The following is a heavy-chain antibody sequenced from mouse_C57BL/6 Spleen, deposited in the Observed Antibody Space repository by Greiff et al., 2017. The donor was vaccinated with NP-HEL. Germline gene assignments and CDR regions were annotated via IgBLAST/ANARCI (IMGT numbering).Heavy chain of an antibody. CDR1: GFPFSSYA. CDR3: ARDKITTDAMDY. V-gene: IGHV5-4*01. J-gene: IGHJ4*01. Sequence: EVKLVESGGGLVKPGGSLKLSCAASGFPFSSYAMSWVRQTPEKRLEWVATISDGGSYTYYPDNVKGRFTISRDNAKNNLYLQMSHLKSEDTAMYYCARDKITTDAMDYWGQGTSVTVSS. CDR2: ISDGGSYT. D-gene: IGHD1-1*01.